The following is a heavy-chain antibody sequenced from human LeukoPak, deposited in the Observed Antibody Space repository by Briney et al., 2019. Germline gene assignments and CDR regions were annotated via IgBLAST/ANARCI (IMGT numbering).Heavy chain of an antibody. Sequence: GGSLRLSCAASGFTFSSYSMNWVRQAPGKGLEWVSSISSSSSYIYYADSVKGRFTISRDNAKNSLYLQVNSLRAEDTAVYYCARGIYYDSTQPDYWGQGTLVTVSS. CDR1: GFTFSSYS. D-gene: IGHD3-22*01. J-gene: IGHJ4*02. CDR2: ISSSSSYI. CDR3: ARGIYYDSTQPDY. V-gene: IGHV3-21*01.